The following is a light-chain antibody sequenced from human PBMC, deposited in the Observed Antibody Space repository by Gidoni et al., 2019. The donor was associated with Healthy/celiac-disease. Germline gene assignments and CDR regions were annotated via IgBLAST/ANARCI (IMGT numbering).Light chain of an antibody. CDR2: GAS. J-gene: IGKJ4*01. CDR3: QQYNDWPRT. CDR1: QSVSSK. Sequence: EIVVTQPPATLSVSPGDRATLSCRASQSVSSKLAWYQQKPGQAPRLLIYGASTRATGIPARFSGSGSGTEFTLTISSLRSEDFAVYYCQQYNDWPRTFGGGTKVEIK. V-gene: IGKV3-15*01.